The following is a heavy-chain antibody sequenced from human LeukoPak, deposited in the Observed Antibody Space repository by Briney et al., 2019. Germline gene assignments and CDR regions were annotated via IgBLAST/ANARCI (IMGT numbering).Heavy chain of an antibody. V-gene: IGHV3-48*01. Sequence: GGSLRLSCAASGFTFSSYNMNWVRQAPGKGLEWVSYISSSSSTIYYADCVKGRFTISRDNAKNSLYLQMNSLRAEDTAVYYCARGSFGPWGQGTMVTVSS. CDR1: GFTFSSYN. CDR3: ARGSFGP. CDR2: ISSSSSTI. J-gene: IGHJ3*01. D-gene: IGHD1-26*01.